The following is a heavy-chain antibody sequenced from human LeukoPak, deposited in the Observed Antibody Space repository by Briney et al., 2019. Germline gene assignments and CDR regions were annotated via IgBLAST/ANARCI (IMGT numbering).Heavy chain of an antibody. CDR2: ISYDGSNK. CDR3: ARDRGGFGVVTPLGY. D-gene: IGHD3-3*01. Sequence: GGSLRLSCAASGFTFSSYAMSWVRQAPGKGLEWVAVISYDGSNKYYADSVKGRFTISRDNSKNTLYLQMNSLRAEDTAVYYCARDRGGFGVVTPLGYWGQGTLVTVSS. J-gene: IGHJ4*02. CDR1: GFTFSSYA. V-gene: IGHV3-30*01.